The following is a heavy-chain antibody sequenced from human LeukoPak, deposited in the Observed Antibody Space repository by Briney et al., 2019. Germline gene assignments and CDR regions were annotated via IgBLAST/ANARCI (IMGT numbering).Heavy chain of an antibody. CDR2: IYYSGST. D-gene: IGHD6-19*01. Sequence: PSETLSLTCTVSGGSISSYYWSWIRQPPGKGLEWIGYIYYSGSTNYNPSLKSRVTISVDTSKNQFSLKLSSVTAADTAVYYCARQGYSSGWYPAFSYWGQGTLVTVSS. V-gene: IGHV4-59*08. CDR1: GGSISSYY. J-gene: IGHJ4*02. CDR3: ARQGYSSGWYPAFSY.